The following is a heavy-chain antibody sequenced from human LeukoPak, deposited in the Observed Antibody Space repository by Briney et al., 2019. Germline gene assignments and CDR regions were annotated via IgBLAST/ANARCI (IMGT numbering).Heavy chain of an antibody. CDR1: GFIVSSSY. CDR3: ARSTRDGYNHYHYYYMDV. J-gene: IGHJ6*03. CDR2: IYSGGHT. Sequence: PGGSLRLSCAASGFIVSSSYMNWVRQAPGKGLEWESVIYSGGHTYYTDSVKGRFTISRDNSNNTLYLYMNSLRPDDTAVYYCARSTRDGYNHYHYYYMDVWGKGTTVTVSS. D-gene: IGHD5-24*01. V-gene: IGHV3-53*01.